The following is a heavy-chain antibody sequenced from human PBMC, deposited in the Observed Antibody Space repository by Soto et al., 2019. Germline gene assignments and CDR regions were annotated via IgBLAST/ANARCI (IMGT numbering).Heavy chain of an antibody. V-gene: IGHV4-59*02. Sequence: PETLSLTCTISGGSVSVYYWSWIRQSTGQGLEWIGYIYASGSPYYNPSLRSRVTISADTSKNQISLKLTSPTAADTAVYYCARGVGSSPPQYWGRGTLVTVSS. CDR3: ARGVGSSPPQY. CDR1: GGSVSVYY. CDR2: IYASGSP. D-gene: IGHD1-26*01. J-gene: IGHJ4*02.